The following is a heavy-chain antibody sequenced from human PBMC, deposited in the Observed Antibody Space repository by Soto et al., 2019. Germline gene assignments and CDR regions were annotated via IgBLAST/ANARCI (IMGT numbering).Heavy chain of an antibody. J-gene: IGHJ4*02. CDR2: IYWDDDK. CDR3: AHRQGGYNWNDGDFDY. CDR1: GFSLSTGGVG. V-gene: IGHV2-5*02. Sequence: QITLKESGPTLVKPTETLTLTCTFSGFSLSTGGVGVGWIRQPPGEALEYLALIYWDDDKRYSPSLKSRLTIAKDTSKNQVVLTMTNMDPADTATYYCAHRQGGYNWNDGDFDYWGQGTLVTVSS. D-gene: IGHD1-1*01.